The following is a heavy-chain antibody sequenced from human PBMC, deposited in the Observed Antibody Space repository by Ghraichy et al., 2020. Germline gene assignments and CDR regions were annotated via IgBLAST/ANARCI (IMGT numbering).Heavy chain of an antibody. J-gene: IGHJ5*02. CDR3: ARANTVTTRGRWFDP. D-gene: IGHD4-17*01. CDR1: GGSISSSNW. V-gene: IGHV4-4*02. CDR2: IYHSGST. Sequence: SETLSLTCAVSGGSISSSNWWSWVRQPPGKGLEWIGEIYHSGSTNYNPSLKSRVTISVDKSKNQFSLKLSSVTAADTAVYYCARANTVTTRGRWFDPWGQGTLVTVSS.